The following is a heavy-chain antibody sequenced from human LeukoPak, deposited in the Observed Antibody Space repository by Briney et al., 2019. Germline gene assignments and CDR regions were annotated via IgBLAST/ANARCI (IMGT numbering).Heavy chain of an antibody. D-gene: IGHD5/OR15-5a*01. CDR3: ASESTFYYFDY. Sequence: GGSLRLSCAASGFTFSSYSMNWVRQAPGKGLEWVSSISSSSSYIYYADSVKGRFTISRDNAKNSLYLQMNSLRAEDTAVYYCASESTFYYFDYWGQGTLVTVSS. CDR2: ISSSSSYI. CDR1: GFTFSSYS. J-gene: IGHJ4*02. V-gene: IGHV3-21*01.